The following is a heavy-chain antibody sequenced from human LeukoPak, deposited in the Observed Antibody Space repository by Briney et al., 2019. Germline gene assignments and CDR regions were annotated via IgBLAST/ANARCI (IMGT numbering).Heavy chain of an antibody. D-gene: IGHD3-22*01. Sequence: RGSLRLSCAASGFTFSSYSMNWVRQAPGKGLEWVSYISSSSSTIYYADSVKGRFTISRDNAKNSLYLQMNSLRDEDTAVYYCARKKTYYDSSGYYFDYWGQGTLVTVSS. CDR3: ARKKTYYDSSGYYFDY. V-gene: IGHV3-48*02. J-gene: IGHJ4*02. CDR2: ISSSSSTI. CDR1: GFTFSSYS.